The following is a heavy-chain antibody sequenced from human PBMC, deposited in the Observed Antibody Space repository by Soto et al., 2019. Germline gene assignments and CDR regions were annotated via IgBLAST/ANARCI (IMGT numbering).Heavy chain of an antibody. D-gene: IGHD6-13*01. CDR2: ISSSTSHT. J-gene: IGHJ4*02. Sequence: QVQLVESGGGLVKPGGSLRLSCAVSGFTFSVYYMTWIRQAPGTGLEWVSYISSSTSHTNYADSVKGRFTISRDNAKNSLFLQINSLRAEDTAVYYCARGRGAAADYFDFWGQGTLVTVSS. CDR3: ARGRGAAADYFDF. V-gene: IGHV3-11*05. CDR1: GFTFSVYY.